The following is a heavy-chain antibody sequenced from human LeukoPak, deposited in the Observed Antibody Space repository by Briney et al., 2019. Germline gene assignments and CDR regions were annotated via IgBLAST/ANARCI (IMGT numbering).Heavy chain of an antibody. CDR1: GFTVSSNS. J-gene: IGHJ6*03. Sequence: GGSLRLSCTVSGFTVSSNSMSWVRQAPGKGLEWVSFIYSDNTHYSDSVKGRFTISRDNSKNTLYLQMNSLRAEDTAVYYCARERATRGYDYSYMDVWGKGTTVTVSS. CDR3: ARERATRGYDYSYMDV. V-gene: IGHV3-53*01. CDR2: IYSDNT.